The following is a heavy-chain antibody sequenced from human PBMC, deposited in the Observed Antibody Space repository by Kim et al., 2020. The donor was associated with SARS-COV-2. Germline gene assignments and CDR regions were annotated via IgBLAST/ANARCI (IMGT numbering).Heavy chain of an antibody. Sequence: GGSLRLSCTASGFTFGDYAMSWFRQAPGKGLEWVGFIRSKAYGGTTEYAASVKGRFTISRDDSKSIAYLQMNSLKTEDTAVYYCTSAFRLWPTSDWERGDYWGQGTLVTVSS. D-gene: IGHD3-10*01. CDR2: IRSKAYGGTT. V-gene: IGHV3-49*03. J-gene: IGHJ4*02. CDR1: GFTFGDYA. CDR3: TSAFRLWPTSDWERGDY.